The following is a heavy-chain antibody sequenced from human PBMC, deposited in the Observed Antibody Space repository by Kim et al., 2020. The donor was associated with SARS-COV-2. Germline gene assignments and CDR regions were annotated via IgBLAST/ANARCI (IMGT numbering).Heavy chain of an antibody. Sequence: GGSLRLSCAASGFTFSSYGMHWVRQAPGKGLEWVAVIWYDGSNKYYADSVKGRFTISRDNSKNTLYLQMNSLRAEDTAVYYCARGQADDFWSGYFDPWGQGTLVTVSS. CDR3: ARGQADDFWSGYFDP. CDR2: IWYDGSNK. CDR1: GFTFSSYG. V-gene: IGHV3-33*01. D-gene: IGHD3-3*01. J-gene: IGHJ5*02.